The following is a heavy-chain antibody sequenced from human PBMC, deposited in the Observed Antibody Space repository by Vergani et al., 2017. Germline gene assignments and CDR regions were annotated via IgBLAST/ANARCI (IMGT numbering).Heavy chain of an antibody. CDR2: IIPIFGTA. D-gene: IGHD1-26*01. CDR1: GGTFSSYA. Sequence: QVQLVQSGAEVKKSGSSVKVSCKASGGTFSSYAISWVRQAPGQGLEWMGGIIPIFGTANYAQKFQGRVTITADESTSTAYMELSSLRSEDTAVYYCARSSSGGKLGHNCYYYYCMDVWGKGTTVTVSS. V-gene: IGHV1-69*01. J-gene: IGHJ6*03. CDR3: ARSSSGGKLGHNCYYYYCMDV.